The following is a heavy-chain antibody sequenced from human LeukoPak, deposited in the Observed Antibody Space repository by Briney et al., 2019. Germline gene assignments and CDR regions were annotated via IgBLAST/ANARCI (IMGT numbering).Heavy chain of an antibody. J-gene: IGHJ4*02. CDR1: GFSFSSYE. V-gene: IGHV3-48*03. CDR2: VSSSGGTK. Sequence: PGGSLRLSCAASGFSFSSYEMNWVRQAPGKGLEWVSYVSSSGGTKYYADSVKGRFTISRDNTKNSLYLEMNSLRAEDTAIYYCARDPPGRLLGRYFDFWGQGTLVTVSS. CDR3: ARDPPGRLLGRYFDF. D-gene: IGHD6-6*01.